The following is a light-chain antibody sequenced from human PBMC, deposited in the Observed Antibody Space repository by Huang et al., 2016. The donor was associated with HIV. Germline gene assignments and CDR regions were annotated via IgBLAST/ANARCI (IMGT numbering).Light chain of an antibody. CDR2: WAS. CDR1: QSILYNSHNKNY. CDR3: QQYHSFPRT. V-gene: IGKV4-1*01. J-gene: IGKJ1*01. Sequence: DIVMTQSPDSLAVSLGERATINCKSSQSILYNSHNKNYLAWYQQKSGQPPKLLIYWASTRESGVPDRFSGSGSGTDFTLTIGSLQAEDVAVYYCQQYHSFPRTFGQGTKVEIK.